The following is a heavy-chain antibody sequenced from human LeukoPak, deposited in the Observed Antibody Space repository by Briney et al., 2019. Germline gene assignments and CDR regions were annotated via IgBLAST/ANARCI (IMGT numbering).Heavy chain of an antibody. CDR2: ISSSSSYI. V-gene: IGHV3-21*01. CDR1: GFTFSSYS. CDR3: ARHPLVPAAIAYYYYYYMNV. J-gene: IGHJ6*03. Sequence: PGGSLRLSCAASGFTFSSYSMNWVRQAPGKGLEWVSSISSSSSYIYYADSVKGRFTISRDNAKNSLYLQMNSLRAEDTAVYYCARHPLVPAAIAYYYYYYMNVWGKGTTVTVSS. D-gene: IGHD2-2*02.